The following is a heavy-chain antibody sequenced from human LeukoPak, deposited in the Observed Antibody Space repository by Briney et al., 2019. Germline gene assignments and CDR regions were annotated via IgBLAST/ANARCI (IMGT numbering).Heavy chain of an antibody. V-gene: IGHV1-2*02. Sequence: GASVKVSCKASGYTFTGYYMHWVRQAPGQGLEWMGWINPNSGGTNYAQKFQGRVTMTRDTSISTAYMELSRLRSDDTAVYHCARAPPDYSNYHYWGQGTLVTVSS. CDR2: INPNSGGT. D-gene: IGHD4-11*01. CDR1: GYTFTGYY. J-gene: IGHJ4*02. CDR3: ARAPPDYSNYHY.